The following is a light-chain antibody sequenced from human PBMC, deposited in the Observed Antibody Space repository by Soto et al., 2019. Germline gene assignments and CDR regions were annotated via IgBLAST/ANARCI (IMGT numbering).Light chain of an antibody. CDR2: AAS. CDR1: QSVSSSY. V-gene: IGKV3-15*01. J-gene: IGKJ1*01. Sequence: EIMLTQSPGTLSLSPGERATLSCRASQSVSSSYLAWYQQKPGQAPRLLIYAASARATGIPARFSGSGSGTDFTLTISSLQSEDFAVYYCQQYNNWPRTFGQGTKVDIK. CDR3: QQYNNWPRT.